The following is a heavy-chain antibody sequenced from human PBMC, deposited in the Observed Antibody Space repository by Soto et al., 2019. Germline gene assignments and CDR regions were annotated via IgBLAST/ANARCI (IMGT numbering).Heavy chain of an antibody. Sequence: QVQLVQSGAEVKKPGSSVKVSCKASGGTFSSYTISWVRQAPGQGLEWMGRIIPILGIANYAQKFQGRVTITADKSTSTAYMELSSLRSEDTAVYYCASSWRYCSSTSCYEYFQHWGQGTLFTVSS. CDR3: ASSWRYCSSTSCYEYFQH. D-gene: IGHD2-2*01. CDR2: IIPILGIA. J-gene: IGHJ1*01. V-gene: IGHV1-69*02. CDR1: GGTFSSYT.